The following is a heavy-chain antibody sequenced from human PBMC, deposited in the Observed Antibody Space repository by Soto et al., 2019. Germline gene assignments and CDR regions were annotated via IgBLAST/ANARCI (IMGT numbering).Heavy chain of an antibody. CDR3: ASSDGGSTIAY. CDR1: GGSISSSSYY. CDR2: IYYSGST. Sequence: QLQLQESGPGLVKPSETLSLTCSVSGGSISSSSYYWGWIRQPPGKGLQWIGTIYYSGSTYYNPSLKSRVTISVDTSKNQFSLKLSSVTAADTAVYYCASSDGGSTIAYWGQGALVTVSS. J-gene: IGHJ4*02. V-gene: IGHV4-39*01.